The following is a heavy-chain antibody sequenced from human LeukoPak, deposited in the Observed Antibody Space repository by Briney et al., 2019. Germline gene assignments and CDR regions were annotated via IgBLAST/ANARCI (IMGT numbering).Heavy chain of an antibody. Sequence: PGGSLRLSCAASGFTFSSYGMHWVRQAPGKGLEWVAVISYDGSNKYYADSVKGRFTISRDNSKSTLYLQMNSLRTEDTALYYCAKDLITGTDRWVDYWGQGTLVTVSS. D-gene: IGHD1-20*01. CDR3: AKDLITGTDRWVDY. J-gene: IGHJ4*02. V-gene: IGHV3-30*18. CDR2: ISYDGSNK. CDR1: GFTFSSYG.